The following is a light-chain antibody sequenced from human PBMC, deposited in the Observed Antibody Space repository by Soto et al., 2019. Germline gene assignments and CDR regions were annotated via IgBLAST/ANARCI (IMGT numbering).Light chain of an antibody. CDR2: DAF. Sequence: DIQMTQSPSTLSASVGDIVIITCRASQRISGWLAWYQQKPGKAPKLLIFDAFSLESGVPSRFSGSGSGTEFTLTISSLQPEDFATYYCQQYNPNSALNFGGGSKVAIK. CDR3: QQYNPNSALN. CDR1: QRISGW. V-gene: IGKV1-5*01. J-gene: IGKJ4*01.